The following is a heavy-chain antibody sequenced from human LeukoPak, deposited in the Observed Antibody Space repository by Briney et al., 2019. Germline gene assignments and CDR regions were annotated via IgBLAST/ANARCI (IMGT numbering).Heavy chain of an antibody. J-gene: IGHJ4*02. CDR3: ASTHHLIPPGGY. CDR2: IRYDGSNK. CDR1: GFTFSSYG. D-gene: IGHD1-14*01. Sequence: GGSLRLSCAASGFTFSSYGMHWVRQAPGKGLEWVAFIRYDGSNKYYADSVKGRFTISRDNSKNTLYLQMNSLRAEDTAVYYCASTHHLIPPGGYWGQGTLVTVSS. V-gene: IGHV3-30*02.